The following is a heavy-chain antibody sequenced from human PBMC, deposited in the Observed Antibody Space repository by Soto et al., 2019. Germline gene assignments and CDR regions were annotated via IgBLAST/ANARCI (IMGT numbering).Heavy chain of an antibody. CDR2: IYYSGST. CDR3: ARLYYDILTGYSGGPYFDY. J-gene: IGHJ4*02. D-gene: IGHD3-9*01. CDR1: GGSISSSSYY. V-gene: IGHV4-39*01. Sequence: SETLSLTCTVSGGSISSSSYYWGWIRQPPGKGLEWIGSIYYSGSTYYNPSLKSRVTISVDTSKNQFSLRLSSVTAADTAVYYCARLYYDILTGYSGGPYFDYWGQGTLVTVSS.